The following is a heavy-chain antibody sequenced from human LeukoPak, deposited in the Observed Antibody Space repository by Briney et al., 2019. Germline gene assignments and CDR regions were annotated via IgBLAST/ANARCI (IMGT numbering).Heavy chain of an antibody. D-gene: IGHD7-27*01. V-gene: IGHV3-23*01. Sequence: GGSQRLSCAASGFTFSSYAMSWVRQAPGKGLEWVSAISGSGGSTYYADSVKGRFTISRDNSKNTLYLQMNSLRAEDTAVYYCANRLWGRYFDYWGQGTLVTVSS. CDR3: ANRLWGRYFDY. CDR2: ISGSGGST. CDR1: GFTFSSYA. J-gene: IGHJ4*02.